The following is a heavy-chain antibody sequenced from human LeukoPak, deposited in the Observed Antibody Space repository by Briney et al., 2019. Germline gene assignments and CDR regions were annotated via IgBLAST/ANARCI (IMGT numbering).Heavy chain of an antibody. CDR3: ASGDYGDSGY. Sequence: GGSLRLSCAASGFTFSDYYMSWIRQAPGKGLEWVSYISSSSSYTNYADSEKGRFTISRDNAKNLLYPQMNSLRAEDTAVYYCASGDYGDSGYWGRGTLVTVSS. CDR1: GFTFSDYY. CDR2: ISSSSSYT. J-gene: IGHJ4*02. V-gene: IGHV3-11*06. D-gene: IGHD4-17*01.